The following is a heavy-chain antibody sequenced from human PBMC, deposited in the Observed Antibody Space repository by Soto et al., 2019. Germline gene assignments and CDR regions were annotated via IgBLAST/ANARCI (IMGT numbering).Heavy chain of an antibody. D-gene: IGHD1-26*01. V-gene: IGHV3-30*04. Sequence: QVQLVESGGGVVQPGGSLKLSCAASGFNFNHFALNWVRQAPGKGPGWVAVISYDGLKKFYADSVTGRFTISRDTSTDTASLQMTDLRVEATSAYYCARDGWSVTTCYLQHWGQGTLVTFS. J-gene: IGHJ1*01. CDR2: ISYDGLKK. CDR3: ARDGWSVTTCYLQH. CDR1: GFNFNHFA.